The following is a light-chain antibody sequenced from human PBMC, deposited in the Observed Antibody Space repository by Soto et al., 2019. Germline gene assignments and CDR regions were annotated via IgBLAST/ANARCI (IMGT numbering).Light chain of an antibody. Sequence: EIMLKQSPGTLSLSPGERATLSCRASQSVSSNSLAWYHQKPGQPPRLLIYGASSRATGIPDRFSGSGSGTDFTLTISRLEPEEFAVYYCQQYGSSLITVGQGTRLEIK. J-gene: IGKJ5*01. CDR2: GAS. CDR3: QQYGSSLIT. CDR1: QSVSSNS. V-gene: IGKV3-20*01.